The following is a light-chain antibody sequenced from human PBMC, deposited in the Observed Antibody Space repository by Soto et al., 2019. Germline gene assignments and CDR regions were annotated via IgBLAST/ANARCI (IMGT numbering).Light chain of an antibody. V-gene: IGLV2-18*02. CDR1: SSDVGSYNR. J-gene: IGLJ1*01. CDR3: SSFTSSSTYV. CDR2: EVS. Sequence: QSVLTQPPSVSGSPGQSVTISCSGTSSDVGSYNRVSWYQQPPGTAPKLMIYEVSNRPSGVPDRFSGSKSGNTASLTISWLQAEDEADYYCSSFTSSSTYVFGTGTQLTVL.